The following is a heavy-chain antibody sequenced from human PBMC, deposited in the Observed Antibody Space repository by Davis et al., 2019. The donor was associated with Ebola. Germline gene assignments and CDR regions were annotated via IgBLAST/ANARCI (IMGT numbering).Heavy chain of an antibody. CDR2: ISGSSRTI. CDR3: ARVNDY. CDR1: GFTFSTYG. Sequence: GESLKISCAASGFTFSTYGINWVRQAPGKGLEWVSYISGSSRTIYYADSVKGRFTISRDNAKNSLYLQMYSLRDEDTAVYYCARVNDYWGQGTLVTVSS. V-gene: IGHV3-48*02. J-gene: IGHJ4*02.